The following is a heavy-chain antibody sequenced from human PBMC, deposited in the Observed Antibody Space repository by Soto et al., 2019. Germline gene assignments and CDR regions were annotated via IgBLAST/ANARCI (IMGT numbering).Heavy chain of an antibody. V-gene: IGHV6-1*01. CDR3: ARGEGIVVVPAAKHKNGFFDY. CDR2: TYYRSKWYN. J-gene: IGHJ4*02. D-gene: IGHD2-2*01. CDR1: GDSVSSNSAA. Sequence: QSQTLSLTCAISGDSVSSNSAAWNWIRQSPSRGLEWLGRTYYRSKWYNDYAVSVKSRITINPDTSKNQFSLQLNSVTPEDTAVYYCARGEGIVVVPAAKHKNGFFDYWGQGTLVTVSS.